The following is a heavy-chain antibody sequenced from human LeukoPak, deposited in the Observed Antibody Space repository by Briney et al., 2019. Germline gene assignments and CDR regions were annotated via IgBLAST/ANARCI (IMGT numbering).Heavy chain of an antibody. Sequence: SETLSLTCTVSGGSISSGGYYWSWIRQHPGKGLEWIGYIYYSGSTYYNPSLKSRVTISVDTSKNQFSLKVSSVTAPDTAVYYCARRVAGYGTRHFDYWGQGTLVTVSS. CDR3: ARRVAGYGTRHFDY. CDR1: GGSISSGGYY. CDR2: IYYSGST. J-gene: IGHJ4*02. V-gene: IGHV4-31*03. D-gene: IGHD6-19*01.